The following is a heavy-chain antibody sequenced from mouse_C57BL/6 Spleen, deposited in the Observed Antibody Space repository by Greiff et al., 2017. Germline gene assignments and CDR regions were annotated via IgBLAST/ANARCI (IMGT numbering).Heavy chain of an antibody. J-gene: IGHJ2*01. V-gene: IGHV14-4*01. CDR1: GFNIKDDY. Sequence: EVQLQQSGAELVRPGASVKLSCTASGFNIKDDYMPWVKQTPEKGLEWIGWINPENGDTEYASKFQGRVTISADTSSNTAYLQLSSLTSEDTAVYYGTTYGSPYYFDYWGQGTTLTVSS. CDR3: TTYGSPYYFDY. D-gene: IGHD1-1*01. CDR2: INPENGDT.